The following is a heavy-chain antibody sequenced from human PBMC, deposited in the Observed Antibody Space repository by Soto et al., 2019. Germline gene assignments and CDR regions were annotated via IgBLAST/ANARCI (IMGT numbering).Heavy chain of an antibody. Sequence: QLQLQESGPGLVKPSETLSLTCTVSGDSMSSPGYYWGWIRQPPGKGLEWIGSFYHSGDTYYTPSLKSRVTISVDTSKNQVSLKLRSVTASDTAVYYCARRADILTGVDAFTIWGQGTMVNVSS. CDR3: ARRADILTGVDAFTI. CDR1: GDSMSSPGYY. J-gene: IGHJ3*02. CDR2: FYHSGDT. V-gene: IGHV4-39*01. D-gene: IGHD3-9*01.